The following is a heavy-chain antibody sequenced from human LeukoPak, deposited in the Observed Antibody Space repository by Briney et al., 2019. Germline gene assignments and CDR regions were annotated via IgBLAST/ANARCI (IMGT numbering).Heavy chain of an antibody. V-gene: IGHV3-30*02. Sequence: GGSLRLSCAASGFTFSSYGMHWVRQAPGKGLEWVAFIRYDGSNKYYADSVKGRFTISRDNSKNTLYLQMNSLRAEDTAVYYCARDTLYSSSWYGTEGFDYWGQGTLVTVSS. J-gene: IGHJ4*02. CDR2: IRYDGSNK. CDR3: ARDTLYSSSWYGTEGFDY. CDR1: GFTFSSYG. D-gene: IGHD6-13*01.